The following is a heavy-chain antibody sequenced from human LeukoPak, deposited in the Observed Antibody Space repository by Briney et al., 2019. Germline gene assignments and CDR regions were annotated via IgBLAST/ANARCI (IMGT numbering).Heavy chain of an antibody. D-gene: IGHD2-2*01. CDR1: GGSISSYY. CDR2: IYYSGST. Sequence: SETLSLTCTVSGGSISSYYWSWIRQPPGKGLEWIGYIYYSGSTNYNPSLKSRVTISVDTSKNQFSLKLSSVTAADTAVYYCARVSIVVVPAAWGWFDPWGQGTLVTVPS. J-gene: IGHJ5*02. V-gene: IGHV4-59*01. CDR3: ARVSIVVVPAAWGWFDP.